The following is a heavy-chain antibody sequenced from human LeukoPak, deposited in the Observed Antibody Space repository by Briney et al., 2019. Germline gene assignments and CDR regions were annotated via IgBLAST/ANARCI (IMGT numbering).Heavy chain of an antibody. CDR1: RFTFSSYG. J-gene: IGHJ4*02. CDR3: AKDYHDILGNPLHDFDY. V-gene: IGHV3-30*18. Sequence: GGSLRLSCEASRFTFSSYGMHWVRQAPGKGLEWVAVISYDGSNKYYADSVKGRFTISRDNSKNTLYLQMNSLRAEDTAVYYCAKDYHDILGNPLHDFDYWGQGTLVTVSS. CDR2: ISYDGSNK. D-gene: IGHD3-9*01.